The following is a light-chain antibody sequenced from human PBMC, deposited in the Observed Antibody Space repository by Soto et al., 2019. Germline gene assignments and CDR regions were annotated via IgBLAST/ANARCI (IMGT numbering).Light chain of an antibody. V-gene: IGLV6-57*01. CDR1: SGSIASNY. J-gene: IGLJ3*02. CDR2: EDN. Sequence: NFMLTQPHSVSESPGKTVSISCTRSSGSIASNYVQWYQQRPGSSPTTVIYEDNQRPSGVPDRFSGSIDSSSNSASLTISGLKTEDEADYRCQSYDSSTWVFGGGTKLTVL. CDR3: QSYDSSTWV.